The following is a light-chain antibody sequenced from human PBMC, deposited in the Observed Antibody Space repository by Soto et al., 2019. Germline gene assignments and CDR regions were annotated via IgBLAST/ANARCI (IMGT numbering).Light chain of an antibody. CDR3: CSYANTNNWL. CDR2: EVT. CDR1: STDVGGYNY. J-gene: IGLJ2*01. Sequence: QSALAQPSSVSGSPGQSITISCTGTSTDVGGYNYVSWYQHHSGKAPKLLIYEVTNRPSGISDRFSGSKSVNTASLTISGLQAEDESDYYCCSYANTNNWLFGGGTKLTVL. V-gene: IGLV2-14*01.